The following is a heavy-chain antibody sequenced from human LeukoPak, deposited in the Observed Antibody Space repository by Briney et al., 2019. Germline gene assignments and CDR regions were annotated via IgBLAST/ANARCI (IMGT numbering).Heavy chain of an antibody. V-gene: IGHV4-39*01. CDR2: IYYSGST. J-gene: IGHJ4*02. D-gene: IGHD2-2*01. Sequence: PSETLSLTCTVSGGSISSSSYYWGWIRQPPGKGLEWIGSIYYSGSTYYNPSLKSRVTISVDKSKNQFSLKLSSVTAADTAVYYCARLVLYCSSTSCYRIFDYWGQGTLVTVSS. CDR3: ARLVLYCSSTSCYRIFDY. CDR1: GGSISSSSYY.